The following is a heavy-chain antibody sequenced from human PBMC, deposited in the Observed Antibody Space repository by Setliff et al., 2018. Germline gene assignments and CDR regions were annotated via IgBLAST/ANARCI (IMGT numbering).Heavy chain of an antibody. D-gene: IGHD6-6*01. Sequence: PSETLSLTCGVSGYSISSGYYWGWIRQPPGKGLDWIGTIYHSGSTYYKPSLKSRVTMSVDTSKNQFSLNLSSMIAADTAMYYCARAYSSSPGHFDYWGQGTLVTVSS. V-gene: IGHV4-38-2*01. CDR1: GYSISSGYY. CDR3: ARAYSSSPGHFDY. CDR2: IYHSGST. J-gene: IGHJ4*02.